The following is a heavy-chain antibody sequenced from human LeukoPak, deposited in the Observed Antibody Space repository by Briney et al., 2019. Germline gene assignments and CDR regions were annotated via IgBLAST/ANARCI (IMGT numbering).Heavy chain of an antibody. D-gene: IGHD3-22*01. CDR2: ISGSGGRT. Sequence: PGGSLRLSCAASGFTFSNSAMSWIRQAPGKGLEWVSAISGSGGRTYYADSVRGRLTVSRDDSKTTLYLQMNSLRVEDTAVYYCAKSRARREGSSGSIDYWGQGTLVTVSS. V-gene: IGHV3-23*01. J-gene: IGHJ4*02. CDR1: GFTFSNSA. CDR3: AKSRARREGSSGSIDY.